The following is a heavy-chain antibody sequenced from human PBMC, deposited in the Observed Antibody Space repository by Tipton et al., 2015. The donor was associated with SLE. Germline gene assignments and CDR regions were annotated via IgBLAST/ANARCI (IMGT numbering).Heavy chain of an antibody. D-gene: IGHD6-6*01. CDR2: IRSKVYGGTS. Sequence: VQLVQSGGGLVQPGRSLRLSCTASGFIFGDYAMSWFRQAPGKGLEWVGFIRSKVYGGTSEYAASVKGRFSISIDDSKRIAYLQMNRLKTEDTAVYYCARGARGPDYWGQGTLVTVSS. CDR1: GFIFGDYA. J-gene: IGHJ4*02. CDR3: ARGARGPDY. V-gene: IGHV3-49*03.